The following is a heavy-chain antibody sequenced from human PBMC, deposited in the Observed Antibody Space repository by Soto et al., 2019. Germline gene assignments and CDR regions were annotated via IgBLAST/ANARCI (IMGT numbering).Heavy chain of an antibody. CDR1: GFTFDDYA. CDR2: ISWDGGST. V-gene: IGHV3-43D*03. D-gene: IGHD3-3*01. Sequence: GGSLRLSCVASGFTFDDYAMHWVRQAPGKGLEWVSLISWDGGSTYYADSVKGRFTISRDNSKNSLYLQMNSLRAEDTALYYCAKEGLPYYDFWSGYYYYYYGMDVWGQGTTVTVSS. J-gene: IGHJ6*02. CDR3: AKEGLPYYDFWSGYYYYYYGMDV.